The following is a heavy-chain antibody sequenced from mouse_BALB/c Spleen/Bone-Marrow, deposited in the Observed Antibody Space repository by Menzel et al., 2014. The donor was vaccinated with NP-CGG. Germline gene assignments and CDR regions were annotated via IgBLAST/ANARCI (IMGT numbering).Heavy chain of an antibody. Sequence: EVMLVESGGGLVQPGGSLKLSCAASGFTFSSYGMSWVRQTPDKRLELVATINSNGGSTYYPHSVKGRFTFSRDNAKNTLVLQMSSLKSEDTAMYYCARRGIYYDSLYDRDYWGQGTSPTVSS. CDR2: INSNGGST. CDR1: GFTFSSYG. V-gene: IGHV5-6-3*01. CDR3: ARRGIYYDSLYDRDY. D-gene: IGHD2-4*01. J-gene: IGHJ4*01.